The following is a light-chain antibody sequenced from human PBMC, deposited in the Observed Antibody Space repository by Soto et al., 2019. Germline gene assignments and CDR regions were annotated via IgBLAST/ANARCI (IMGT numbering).Light chain of an antibody. CDR3: ATWDSGLNEVV. Sequence: QSVLTQPPSVSAAPGQTVTISCSGSNSNIGNNFVSWYRHVPGAAPTLLIYDINKRPSGTPDRFSGFKSGTSATLDVTGLQAGDEADYYCATWDSGLNEVVFGGGTKVTVL. CDR1: NSNIGNNF. CDR2: DIN. V-gene: IGLV1-51*01. J-gene: IGLJ2*01.